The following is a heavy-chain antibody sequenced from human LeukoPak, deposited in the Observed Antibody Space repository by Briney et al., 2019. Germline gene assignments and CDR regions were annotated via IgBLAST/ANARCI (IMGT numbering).Heavy chain of an antibody. D-gene: IGHD2-2*01. CDR1: GGSISSYY. CDR3: ARGVPAAPIDY. Sequence: PSETLSLTCTVSGGSISSYYWSWIRQPPGKGLEWIGYIYTSGSTNYNPSLKSRVTIPVDTSKNQFSLKLSSVTAADTAVYYCARGVPAAPIDYWGQGTLVTVSP. J-gene: IGHJ4*02. V-gene: IGHV4-4*09. CDR2: IYTSGST.